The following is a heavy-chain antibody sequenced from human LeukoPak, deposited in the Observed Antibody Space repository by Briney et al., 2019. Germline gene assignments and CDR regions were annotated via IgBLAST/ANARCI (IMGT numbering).Heavy chain of an antibody. CDR2: IYYSGST. D-gene: IGHD1-26*01. V-gene: IGHV4-30-2*05. CDR1: GGSISSGGYS. Sequence: SETLSLTCAVSGGSISSGGYSWSWIRQPPGKGLEWIGYIYYSGSTYYNPSLKSRVTLSVDTSKKRFSLKLSSVTAADTAVYYCARDGGGSYPTDYWGQGILVTVSS. CDR3: ARDGGGSYPTDY. J-gene: IGHJ4*02.